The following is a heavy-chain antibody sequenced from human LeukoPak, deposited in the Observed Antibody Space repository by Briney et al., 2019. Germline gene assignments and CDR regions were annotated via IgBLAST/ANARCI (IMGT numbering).Heavy chain of an antibody. CDR2: IYYSGST. Sequence: PSETLSLTCTVSGGSISSSSYYWGWIRQPPGKGLEWIGSIYYSGSTYYNPSLKSRVTISVDTSKNQFSLKLSSVTAADTAVYYCARHEWQQLVDYWGQGTLVTVSS. J-gene: IGHJ4*02. V-gene: IGHV4-39*01. D-gene: IGHD6-13*01. CDR1: GGSISSSSYY. CDR3: ARHEWQQLVDY.